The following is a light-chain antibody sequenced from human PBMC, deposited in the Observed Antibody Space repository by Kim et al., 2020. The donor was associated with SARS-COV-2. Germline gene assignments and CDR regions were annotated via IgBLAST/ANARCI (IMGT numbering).Light chain of an antibody. V-gene: IGKV1-5*03. CDR2: KAA. J-gene: IGKJ1*01. CDR3: QQYRTYPRT. Sequence: ASIGERVTITCRASWNLDTFLAWYQQKPGEAPKLRKYKAATLKNAVPSRFSGGGSGSEFTLTISSLQTEDFATYYCQQYRTYPRTFGQGTKVEIK. CDR1: WNLDTF.